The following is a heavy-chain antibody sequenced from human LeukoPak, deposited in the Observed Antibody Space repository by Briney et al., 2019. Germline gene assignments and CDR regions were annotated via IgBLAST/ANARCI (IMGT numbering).Heavy chain of an antibody. V-gene: IGHV3-23*01. CDR1: GFTFTNYA. D-gene: IGHD3-10*01. CDR2: ISASGVMT. J-gene: IGHJ4*02. Sequence: PGGSLRLSRAASGFTFTNYAMTWVRQAPGKGLEWVSSISASGVMTYYADSVKGRFTVSRDNAKNSLYLQMNSLRAEDTAVYYCARGGNYYNSGNYYTPYDYWGQGTLVTVSS. CDR3: ARGGNYYNSGNYYTPYDY.